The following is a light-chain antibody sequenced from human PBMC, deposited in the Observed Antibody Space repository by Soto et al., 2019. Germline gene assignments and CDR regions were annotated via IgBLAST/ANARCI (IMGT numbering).Light chain of an antibody. J-gene: IGKJ1*01. CDR2: AAS. V-gene: IGKV1-39*01. CDR3: QQSYSSPPT. Sequence: DLQITQSPSSLSASVGDRVTITCRASQSISNHLNWYQQKPGKAPKLLIFAASSLQSGVPSRFSGSRSGPDFTLTISSLQPEDFATYYCQQSYSSPPTFGQGTKVDI. CDR1: QSISNH.